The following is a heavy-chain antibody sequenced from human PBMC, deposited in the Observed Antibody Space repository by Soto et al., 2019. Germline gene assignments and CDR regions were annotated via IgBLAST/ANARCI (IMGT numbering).Heavy chain of an antibody. Sequence: GGSLRLSCAASGFTFSSYGMHWVRQAPGKGLEWVAVIWYDGSNKYYADSVKGRFTISRDNSKNTLYLQMNSLRAEDTAVYYCARDPDYPYSTVTYGMDVWGQGTTVTVSS. D-gene: IGHD4-4*01. CDR2: IWYDGSNK. J-gene: IGHJ6*02. V-gene: IGHV3-33*01. CDR1: GFTFSSYG. CDR3: ARDPDYPYSTVTYGMDV.